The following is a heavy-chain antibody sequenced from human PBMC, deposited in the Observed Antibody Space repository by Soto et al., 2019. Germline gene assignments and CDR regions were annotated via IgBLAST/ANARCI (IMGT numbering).Heavy chain of an antibody. V-gene: IGHV6-1*01. Sequence: QGQLQQSGPGLVKPSQTLSLTCAISGASVSSDITSWNWLRQSPSRGLEWLGRTYYRSKWFHDYAASVKSRITINPDTSKNQGSLELNSMTPEDTAVYYCARGNALDVWGQVTVVTVSS. CDR1: GASVSSDITS. J-gene: IGHJ3*01. CDR3: ARGNALDV. D-gene: IGHD3-10*01. CDR2: TYYRSKWFH.